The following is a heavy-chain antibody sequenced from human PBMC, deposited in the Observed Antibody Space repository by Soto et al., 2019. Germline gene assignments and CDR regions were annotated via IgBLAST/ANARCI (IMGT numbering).Heavy chain of an antibody. CDR3: ARAGVGIAVAGQLDY. CDR1: GYTFTSYY. CDR2: INPSGGST. V-gene: IGHV1-46*01. D-gene: IGHD6-19*01. J-gene: IGHJ4*02. Sequence: ASVKVSCKASGYTFTSYYMHWVRQAPGQGLEWMGIINPSGGSTSYAQKFQGRVTMTRDTSTSAVYMELSSLRSDDTAVYYCARAGVGIAVAGQLDYWGQGTLVTVSS.